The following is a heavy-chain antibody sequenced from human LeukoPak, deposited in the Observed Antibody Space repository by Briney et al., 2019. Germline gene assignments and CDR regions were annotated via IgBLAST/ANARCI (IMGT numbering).Heavy chain of an antibody. Sequence: SETLSLTCTVPGDSVTTYYSGWMRQRPGKGLEWMGYIHYSGRTNSKTYLRSRVTISGDTSKNQFSLKLSSVTAADTAVYYCARGKAAAGIDYFDYWGQGTLVTVSS. V-gene: IGHV4-59*02. D-gene: IGHD6-13*01. CDR3: ARGKAAAGIDYFDY. J-gene: IGHJ4*02. CDR2: IHYSGRT. CDR1: GDSVTTYY.